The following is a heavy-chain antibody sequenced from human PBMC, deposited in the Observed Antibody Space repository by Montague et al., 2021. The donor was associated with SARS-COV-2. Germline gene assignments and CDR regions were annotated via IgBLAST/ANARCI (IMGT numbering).Heavy chain of an antibody. J-gene: IGHJ4*02. V-gene: IGHV4-4*07. CDR1: GGSISTHF. D-gene: IGHD3-3*01. CDR2: IYASGCT. CDR3: ARGTVGDFWSGNYFDY. Sequence: SETLSLTCTVSGGSISTHFWNWIRQPAGKGLEWMGRIYASGCTHYNPSLRSRLTMSVDTSKNQFSLRLTSVTAADTAVYYRARGTVGDFWSGNYFDYWGQGTLVTVSS.